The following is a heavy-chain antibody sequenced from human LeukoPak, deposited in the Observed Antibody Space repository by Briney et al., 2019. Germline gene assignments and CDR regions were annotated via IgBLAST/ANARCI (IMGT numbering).Heavy chain of an antibody. Sequence: PSETLSLTCTVSGGSITTDNYYWSWIRQPAGKGLEWIGRIYTSGSTNYNPSLKSRVTMSVDTSKNQFSLKLSSVTAADTAVYYCARDLNDFWSGYRNRPELLNWFDPWGQGTLVTVSS. V-gene: IGHV4-61*02. D-gene: IGHD3-3*01. J-gene: IGHJ5*02. CDR1: GGSITTDNYY. CDR2: IYTSGST. CDR3: ARDLNDFWSGYRNRPELLNWFDP.